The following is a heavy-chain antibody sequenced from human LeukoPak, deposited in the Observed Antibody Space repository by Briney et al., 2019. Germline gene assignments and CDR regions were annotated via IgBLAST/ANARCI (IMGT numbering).Heavy chain of an antibody. D-gene: IGHD2-15*01. Sequence: AGGSLRLSCAASGFTFSSYAMSWVRQAPGKGLDWISAISSSGGSTYYADSVTGRFTISRDNSKNTLYLQMNSLRAEDTAVFYCARACSGGGCYLAAFDVWGQGTMVTVSS. CDR2: ISSSGGST. V-gene: IGHV3-23*01. J-gene: IGHJ3*01. CDR3: ARACSGGGCYLAAFDV. CDR1: GFTFSSYA.